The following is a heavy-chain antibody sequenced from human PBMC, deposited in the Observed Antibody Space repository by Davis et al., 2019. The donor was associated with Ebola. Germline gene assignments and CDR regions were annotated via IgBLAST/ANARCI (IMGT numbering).Heavy chain of an antibody. CDR3: ARALWFRESHPYYYYGMDV. Sequence: GVSLKISCAASGFTFSSYSMNWVRQAPGKGLEWVSSISSSSSYIYYADSVKGRFTISRDNAKNSLYLQMNSLRAEDTAVYYCARALWFRESHPYYYYGMDVWGQGTTVTVSS. CDR2: ISSSSSYI. V-gene: IGHV3-21*01. D-gene: IGHD3-10*01. CDR1: GFTFSSYS. J-gene: IGHJ6*02.